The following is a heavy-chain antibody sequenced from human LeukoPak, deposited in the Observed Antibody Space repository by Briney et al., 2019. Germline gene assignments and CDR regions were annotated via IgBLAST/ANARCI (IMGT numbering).Heavy chain of an antibody. CDR1: GGSISSYY. Sequence: SETLSLTCTVSGGSISSYYWSWIRQPAGKGLEWIGSIYHSGSTYYNPPLKSRVTISVDTSKNQFSLKLSSVTAADTAVYYCARDLGIAARPDYWGQGTLVTVSS. D-gene: IGHD6-6*01. CDR3: ARDLGIAARPDY. J-gene: IGHJ4*02. V-gene: IGHV4-4*07. CDR2: IYHSGST.